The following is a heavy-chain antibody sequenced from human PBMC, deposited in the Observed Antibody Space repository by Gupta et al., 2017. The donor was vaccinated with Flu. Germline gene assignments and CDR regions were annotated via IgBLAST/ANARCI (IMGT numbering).Heavy chain of an antibody. D-gene: IGHD3-16*01. J-gene: IGHJ2*01. CDR2: SGST. CDR3: ARDPSGGRWGSWYFDL. V-gene: IGHV4-31*02. Sequence: SGSTYYNPSLQSRLTISLDTSNNQFSLKLSSVTAADTAVYYCARDPSGGRWGSWYFDLWGRGTLVTVSS.